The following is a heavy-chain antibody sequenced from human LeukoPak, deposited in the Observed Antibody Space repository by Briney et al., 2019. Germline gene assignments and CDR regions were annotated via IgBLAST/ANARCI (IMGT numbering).Heavy chain of an antibody. Sequence: GRSLRLSCAASGFTFSSYGMHWVRQAPGKGLEWVAVISYDGSNKYYADSVKGRFTISRDNSKNTLYLQMNSLRAEDTAVYYCATDFYDSTWGQGTLVTVS. J-gene: IGHJ5*02. V-gene: IGHV3-30*03. CDR2: ISYDGSNK. D-gene: IGHD3-22*01. CDR1: GFTFSSYG. CDR3: ATDFYDST.